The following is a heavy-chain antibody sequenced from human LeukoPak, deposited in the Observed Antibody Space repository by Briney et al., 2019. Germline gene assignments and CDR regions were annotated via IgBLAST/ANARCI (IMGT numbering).Heavy chain of an antibody. CDR3: ARRWNYGRNYYIDV. J-gene: IGHJ6*03. CDR1: GGSFSNYY. Sequence: SETLSLTCAVYGGSFSNYYWNWIREPPGKGLEWLGEINDNGRANYNPSLMSRVTVSVDTSKNQFSLRLTSVTATDTAVYYCARRWNYGRNYYIDVWGKGATVSVSS. V-gene: IGHV4-34*01. CDR2: INDNGRA. D-gene: IGHD1-7*01.